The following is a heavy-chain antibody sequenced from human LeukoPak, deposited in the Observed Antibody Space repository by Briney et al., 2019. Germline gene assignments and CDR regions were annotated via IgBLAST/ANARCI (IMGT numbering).Heavy chain of an antibody. V-gene: IGHV3-23*01. CDR2: ISGSGGST. D-gene: IGHD1-14*01. CDR3: GIVSGASGAEYFQH. CDR1: GFTFSSYA. Sequence: GGSLRLSCAASGFTFSSYAMSWVRQAPGKGLAWVSAISGSGGSTYYADSVKGRFPISRDNSKNTLYLQMNSLRAEDTAVYYCGIVSGASGAEYFQHWGQGTLVTVSS. J-gene: IGHJ1*01.